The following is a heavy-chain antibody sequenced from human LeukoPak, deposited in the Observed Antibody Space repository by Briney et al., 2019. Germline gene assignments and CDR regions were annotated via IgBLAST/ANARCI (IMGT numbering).Heavy chain of an antibody. Sequence: APVKVSCKASGYTFTGYYMHWMRQAPGQGLEWMGWINPNSGGTNYAQKFQGRVTMTRDTSLSTAYMELSRLRSDDTAMYYCARGPYYYDSTGYYVDWGQGTLLTVSS. J-gene: IGHJ4*02. V-gene: IGHV1-2*02. CDR3: ARGPYYYDSTGYYVD. D-gene: IGHD3-22*01. CDR2: INPNSGGT. CDR1: GYTFTGYY.